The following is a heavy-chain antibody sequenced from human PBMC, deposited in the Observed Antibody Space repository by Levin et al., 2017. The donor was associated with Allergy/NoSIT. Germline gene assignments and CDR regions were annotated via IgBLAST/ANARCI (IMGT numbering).Heavy chain of an antibody. CDR1: GDSVSGSRAA. D-gene: IGHD3-22*01. J-gene: IGHJ4*02. V-gene: IGHV6-1*01. CDR2: TFYRSKWFN. Sequence: PSETLSLTCDISGDSVSGSRAAWNWIRQSPSGGLQWLGRTFYRSKWFNDYEDSVRGRITITPDTSRNQFSLQLNAVSPEDTAIYYCARNSDISGYPYFDFWGRGTRVIVSS. CDR3: ARNSDISGYPYFDF.